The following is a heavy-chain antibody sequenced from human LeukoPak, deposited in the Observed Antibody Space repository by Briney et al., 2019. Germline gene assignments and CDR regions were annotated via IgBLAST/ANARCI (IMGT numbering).Heavy chain of an antibody. CDR3: ARITYNDYGDYVGDYFDY. D-gene: IGHD4-17*01. CDR2: TYYRSKWYN. J-gene: IGHJ4*02. CDR1: GDIVSSNSAA. V-gene: IGHV6-1*01. Sequence: SQTLSLTCAISGDIVSSNSAAWNWIRQSPSRGLEWLVRTYYRSKWYNDYAVSVKSRITINPDTSKNQFSLQLNSVTPEDTAVYYCARITYNDYGDYVGDYFDYWGQGTLVTVSS.